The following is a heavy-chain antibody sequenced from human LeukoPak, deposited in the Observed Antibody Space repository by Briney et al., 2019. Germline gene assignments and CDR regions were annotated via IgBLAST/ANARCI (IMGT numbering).Heavy chain of an antibody. V-gene: IGHV1-69*13. J-gene: IGHJ5*02. CDR3: ARNSYSSSWFDP. CDR2: IIPIFGTA. D-gene: IGHD6-13*01. Sequence: ASVKVSCKASGYTFTSYGISWVRQAPGQGLEWMGGIIPIFGTANYAQKFQGRVAITADESTSTAYMELSSLRSEDTAVYYCARNSYSSSWFDPWGQGTLVTVSS. CDR1: GYTFTSYG.